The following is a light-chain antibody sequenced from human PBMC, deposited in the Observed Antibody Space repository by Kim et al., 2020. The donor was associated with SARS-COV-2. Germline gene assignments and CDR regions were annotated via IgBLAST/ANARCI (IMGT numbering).Light chain of an antibody. Sequence: EIVLTQSPGTLSLSPGERATLSCRTRQIVCSHCLAWYQQRPGQAPRLLIYSVSTRATGIPDRFSGSGSGTDFTLTISRLEPEDFAVYYCQQYGVAPPYTCGQGTKLEI. CDR1: QIVCSHC. CDR2: SVS. CDR3: QQYGVAPPYT. J-gene: IGKJ2*01. V-gene: IGKV3-20*01.